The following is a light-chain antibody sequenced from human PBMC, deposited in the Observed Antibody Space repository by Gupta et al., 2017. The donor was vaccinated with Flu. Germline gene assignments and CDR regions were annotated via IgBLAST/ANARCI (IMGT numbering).Light chain of an antibody. CDR2: GAS. CDR3: QQYTISSYT. J-gene: IGKJ2*01. V-gene: IGKV3-20*01. CDR1: QSFRHSY. Sequence: EIVLTQSPGTLSLSPGERATLSCRASQSFRHSYLAWYQQKPGQAPRLLIYGASSRATGIPDRFSGSGSGADFTLTISRLEPEDSAVYYCQQYTISSYTFGQGTKLEIK.